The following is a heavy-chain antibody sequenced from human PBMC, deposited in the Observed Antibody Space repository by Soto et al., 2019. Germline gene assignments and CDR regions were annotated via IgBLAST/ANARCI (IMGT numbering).Heavy chain of an antibody. CDR3: ARGVLYCGGDCYPDYGMDV. CDR1: GGTFSSYA. CDR2: IIPILGTA. J-gene: IGHJ6*02. Sequence: GASVKVSCKASGGTFSSYAISWVRQAPGQGLEWMGGIIPILGTANYAQKFQGRVTITADESTSTAYMELSSLRSEDTAVYYCARGVLYCGGDCYPDYGMDVWGQGTTGTVSS. V-gene: IGHV1-69*13. D-gene: IGHD2-21*02.